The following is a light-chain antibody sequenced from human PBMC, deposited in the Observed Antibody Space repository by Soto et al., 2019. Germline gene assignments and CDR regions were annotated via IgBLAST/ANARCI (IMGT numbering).Light chain of an antibody. Sequence: DIVLTQSPGTLSLSPGERATLSCRASQSVSSSYLAWYQQKPGQAPRLLIYGASSRATGIPDRFSGSGSGTDCTLTISRLETEDCAVYYCQQYGSSPITFGQGTRLEIK. CDR2: GAS. J-gene: IGKJ5*01. CDR3: QQYGSSPIT. CDR1: QSVSSSY. V-gene: IGKV3-20*01.